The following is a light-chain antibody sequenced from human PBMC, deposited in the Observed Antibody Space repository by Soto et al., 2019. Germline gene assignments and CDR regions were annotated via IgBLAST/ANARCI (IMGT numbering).Light chain of an antibody. Sequence: DIQMTQSPSTLSASIGDRVTITCRASQSISSWLAWYQQKPGKAPKLLIYKASSLESGVPSRFSGSGSGTEFTLTISSLQPDDSATYYCQQYSTFPAFGQGTKVDIK. CDR3: QQYSTFPA. J-gene: IGKJ1*01. V-gene: IGKV1-5*03. CDR2: KAS. CDR1: QSISSW.